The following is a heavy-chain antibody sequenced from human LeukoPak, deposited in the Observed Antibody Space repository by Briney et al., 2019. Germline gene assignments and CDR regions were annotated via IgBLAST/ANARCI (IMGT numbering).Heavy chain of an antibody. CDR1: GFTFSTYN. D-gene: IGHD3-22*01. CDR2: ISADSSAV. V-gene: IGHV3-48*01. Sequence: GGSLRLSCAASGFTFSTYNMNWVRQAPGKGLEWISYISADSSAVQYADSVRGRFTTSRDNAKNSLYLQMNSLRAEDTAVYYCVRDNSRGQSLGVIYWGQGSLVTVSS. CDR3: VRDNSRGQSLGVIY. J-gene: IGHJ4*02.